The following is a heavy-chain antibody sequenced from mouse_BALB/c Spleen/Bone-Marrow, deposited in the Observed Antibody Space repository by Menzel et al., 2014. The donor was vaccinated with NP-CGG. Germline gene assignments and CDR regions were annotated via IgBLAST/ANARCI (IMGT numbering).Heavy chain of an antibody. V-gene: IGHV5-17*02. CDR3: ARDVPLYDVGYFDY. CDR2: ISSGSSTI. Sequence: EVKVVESGGGLVQPGGSRKLSCAASGFTFSSCGMHWVRQAPEKGLEWVAYISSGSSTIYYADTVKGRFTISRDNPKNTLFLQMTSLRSEDAAMYYCARDVPLYDVGYFDYWGQGTTLTVSS. J-gene: IGHJ2*01. D-gene: IGHD2-14*01. CDR1: GFTFSSCG.